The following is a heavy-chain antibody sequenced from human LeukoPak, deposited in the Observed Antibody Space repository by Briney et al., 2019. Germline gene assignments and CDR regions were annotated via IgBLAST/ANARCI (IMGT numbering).Heavy chain of an antibody. Sequence: GGSLRLSCAASGFTFSSYGMHWVRQAPGKGLEWVAVISYDGNNKYFADSLKGRFTVSRDNSKNTLYLLMNSLRAEDTAVYYCAKDRGYSFDYWGQGTMVTVSS. D-gene: IGHD3-22*01. V-gene: IGHV3-30*18. J-gene: IGHJ4*02. CDR3: AKDRGYSFDY. CDR2: ISYDGNNK. CDR1: GFTFSSYG.